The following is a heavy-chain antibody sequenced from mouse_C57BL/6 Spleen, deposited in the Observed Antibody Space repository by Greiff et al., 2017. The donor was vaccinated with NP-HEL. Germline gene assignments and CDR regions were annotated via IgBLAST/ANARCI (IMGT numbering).Heavy chain of an antibody. D-gene: IGHD2-4*01. CDR1: GYTFTGYW. J-gene: IGHJ2*01. CDR3: ARNYYDYDDGFDY. Sequence: QVQLQQSGAELMKPGASVKLSCKATGYTFTGYWIEWVKQRPGHGLEWIGEILPGSGSTNYHEKFKGKATFTADTSSNTAYMQLSSLTTEDSAIYYCARNYYDYDDGFDYWGQGTTLTVSS. CDR2: ILPGSGST. V-gene: IGHV1-9*01.